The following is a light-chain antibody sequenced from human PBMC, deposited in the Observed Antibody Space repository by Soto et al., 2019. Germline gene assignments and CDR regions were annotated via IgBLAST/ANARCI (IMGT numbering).Light chain of an antibody. V-gene: IGLV2-14*01. J-gene: IGLJ1*01. Sequence: QSALTQPASVSGSPGQSITISCTGTSSDVGGYNYVSWYQQHPGKAPKLMIYEVSNRPSGVSNRFSGSKSGNTASLTISRLQAEDEADYYCSSFTSTGSYVFGTGTKLTVL. CDR1: SSDVGGYNY. CDR2: EVS. CDR3: SSFTSTGSYV.